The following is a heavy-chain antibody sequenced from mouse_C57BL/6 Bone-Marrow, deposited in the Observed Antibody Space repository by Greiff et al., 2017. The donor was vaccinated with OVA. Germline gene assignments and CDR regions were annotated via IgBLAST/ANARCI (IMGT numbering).Heavy chain of an antibody. CDR2: IDPSDSYT. D-gene: IGHD1-1*02. Sequence: QVQLQQPGAELVMPGASVKLSCKASGYTFTSYWMHWVKQRPGQGLEWIGEIDPSDSYTNYNQKFKGKSTLTVDKSSSTAYMQLSSLTSEDSAVYYCTRWGWIIFFDYWGQGTTLTVSS. CDR1: GYTFTSYW. CDR3: TRWGWIIFFDY. V-gene: IGHV1-69*01. J-gene: IGHJ2*01.